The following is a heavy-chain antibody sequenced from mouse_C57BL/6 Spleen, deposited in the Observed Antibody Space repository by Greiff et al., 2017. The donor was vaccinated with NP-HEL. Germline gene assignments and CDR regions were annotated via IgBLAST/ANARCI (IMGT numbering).Heavy chain of an antibody. Sequence: EVHLVESGEGLVKPGGSLKLSCAASGFTFSSYAMSWVRQTPEKRLEWVAYISSGGDYIYYADTVKGRFTISRDNARNTLYLQMSSLKSEDTAMYYCTRGRYDVYAMDYWGQGTSVTVSS. CDR1: GFTFSSYA. J-gene: IGHJ4*01. CDR2: ISSGGDYI. CDR3: TRGRYDVYAMDY. D-gene: IGHD2-14*01. V-gene: IGHV5-9-1*02.